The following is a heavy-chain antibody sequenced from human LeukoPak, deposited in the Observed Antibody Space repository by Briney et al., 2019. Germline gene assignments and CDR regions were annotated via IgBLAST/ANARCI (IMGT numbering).Heavy chain of an antibody. CDR3: ARVGHQHYYYMDV. CDR2: IIPIFGTA. J-gene: IGHJ6*03. CDR1: GGTFSSYA. Sequence: SVKVSCKASGGTFSSYAISWVRQAPGQGHEWMGGIIPIFGTANYAQKFQGRVTITTDESTSTAYMELSSLRSEDTAVYYCARVGHQHYYYMDVWGKGTTVTVSS. V-gene: IGHV1-69*05.